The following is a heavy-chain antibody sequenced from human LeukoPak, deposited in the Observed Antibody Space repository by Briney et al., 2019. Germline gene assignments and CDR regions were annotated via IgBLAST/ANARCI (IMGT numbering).Heavy chain of an antibody. Sequence: GGSLRLSGAASGFTFSSYGMHWVRKAPGKGLEWVAVIWYDGSNKYYADSVKGRFTISRDNSKNTLYLQMNSLRAEDTAVYYCARDYCGGDCYFDYWGQGTLVTVSS. CDR1: GFTFSSYG. D-gene: IGHD2-21*02. V-gene: IGHV3-33*01. CDR3: ARDYCGGDCYFDY. CDR2: IWYDGSNK. J-gene: IGHJ4*02.